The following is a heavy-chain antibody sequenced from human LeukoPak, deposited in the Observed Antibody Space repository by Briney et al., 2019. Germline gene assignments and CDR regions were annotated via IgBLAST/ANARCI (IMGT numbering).Heavy chain of an antibody. J-gene: IGHJ4*02. CDR2: ISNNGGST. CDR1: GFTFSTYA. CDR3: AREVAVAGFDY. V-gene: IGHV3-64*01. D-gene: IGHD6-19*01. Sequence: PGGTLRLSCAASGFTFSTYAMHWVRHTPGKELGYVAAISNNGGSTYYGNSVKGRFTISRDNSRNTLYLQMGSLRPEDMAVYYCAREVAVAGFDYWGQGTLVTVSS.